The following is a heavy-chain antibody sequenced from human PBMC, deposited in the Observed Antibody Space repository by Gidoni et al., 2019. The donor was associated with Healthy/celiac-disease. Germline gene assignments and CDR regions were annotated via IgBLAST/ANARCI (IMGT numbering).Heavy chain of an antibody. Sequence: QVQLQESGPGLVKPSATLSLTCTVSGGSVSSGSYYWSWIRQPPGKGLEWIGYIYYSGSTNYNPSLKSRVTISVDTSKNQFSLKLSSVTAADTAVYYCAESEGDRPGYYYYGMDVWGQGTTVTVSS. CDR2: IYYSGST. CDR1: GGSVSSGSYY. J-gene: IGHJ6*02. V-gene: IGHV4-61*01. D-gene: IGHD3-10*01. CDR3: AESEGDRPGYYYYGMDV.